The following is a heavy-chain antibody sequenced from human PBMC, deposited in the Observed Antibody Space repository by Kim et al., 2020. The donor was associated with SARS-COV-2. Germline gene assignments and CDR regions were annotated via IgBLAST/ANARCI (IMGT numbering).Heavy chain of an antibody. V-gene: IGHV3-21*01. CDR2: ISSSSSYI. D-gene: IGHD3-10*01. CDR3: AKNVLLWFGEPNYYYGMDV. Sequence: GGSLRLSCAASGFTFSSYSMNWVRQAPGKGLEWVSSISSSSSYIYYADSVKGRFTISRDNAKNSLYLQMNSLRAEDTAVYYCAKNVLLWFGEPNYYYGMDVWGQGTTVTVSS. CDR1: GFTFSSYS. J-gene: IGHJ6*02.